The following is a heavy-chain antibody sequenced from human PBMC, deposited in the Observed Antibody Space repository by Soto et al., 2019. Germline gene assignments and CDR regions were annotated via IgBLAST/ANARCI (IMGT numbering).Heavy chain of an antibody. Sequence: ASVKVSCKASGYTFTGYYMHWVRQAPGQGLEWMGWINPNSGGTNYAQKFQGRVTMTRDTSISTAYMELSRLRSDDTAVYYCARDIVVVPAAIMRRGNWFDPWGQGTLVTVPS. D-gene: IGHD2-2*02. CDR2: INPNSGGT. J-gene: IGHJ5*02. CDR3: ARDIVVVPAAIMRRGNWFDP. CDR1: GYTFTGYY. V-gene: IGHV1-2*02.